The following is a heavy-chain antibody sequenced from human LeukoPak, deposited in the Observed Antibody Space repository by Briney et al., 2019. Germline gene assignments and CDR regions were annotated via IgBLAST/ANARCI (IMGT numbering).Heavy chain of an antibody. D-gene: IGHD3-22*01. J-gene: IGHJ4*02. Sequence: GSLRLSCAASGFTFSSHNMNWVRQAPGKGLEWVSSISGRGNYIFYAGSVKGRFTISRDSAKNSLSLQMNSLRAEDTAVYYCAKDQGFDYYDSSGYYLDYWGQGTLVTVSS. CDR3: AKDQGFDYYDSSGYYLDY. CDR2: ISGRGNYI. CDR1: GFTFSSHN. V-gene: IGHV3-21*01.